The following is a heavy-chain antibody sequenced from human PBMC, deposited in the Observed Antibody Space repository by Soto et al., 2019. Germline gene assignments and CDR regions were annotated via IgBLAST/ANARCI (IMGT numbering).Heavy chain of an antibody. D-gene: IGHD6-13*01. CDR1: RFTFSSYG. V-gene: IGHV3-30*18. J-gene: IGHJ6*02. CDR3: AKASSSWDGYYYYGMDV. Sequence: QVQLVESGGGVVQPGRSLRLSCAASRFTFSSYGIHWVRQAPGKGLEWVAVISYDGSNKYYADSVKGRFTISRDNSKNXXYLQMDSLRAEDSAVYYCAKASSSWDGYYYYGMDVWGPGTTVTVSS. CDR2: ISYDGSNK.